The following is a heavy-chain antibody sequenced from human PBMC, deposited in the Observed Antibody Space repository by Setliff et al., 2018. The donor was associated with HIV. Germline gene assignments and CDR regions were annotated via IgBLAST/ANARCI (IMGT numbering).Heavy chain of an antibody. CDR1: GYTFTNYW. V-gene: IGHV5-51*01. CDR2: IYPGDSDT. CDR3: ARRLSANSFDY. J-gene: IGHJ4*02. D-gene: IGHD1-7*01. Sequence: PGESLKISCKASGYTFTNYWIGWVRQMPGKGLEWMGIIYPGDSDTRYSPSFQGQVTISADKSVSTAYLQWNSLKASDTAMYYCARRLSANSFDYWGQGTLVTVSS.